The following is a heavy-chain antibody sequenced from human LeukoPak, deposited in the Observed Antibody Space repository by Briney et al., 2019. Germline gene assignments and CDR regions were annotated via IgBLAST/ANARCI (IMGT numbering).Heavy chain of an antibody. CDR3: ARDVSHRYYYDSSGYYKLFNY. Sequence: GASVKVSCKASGYTFTGYHMHWVRQAPGQGLEWMGWINPNSGGTNYAQKFQGRVTMTRDTSISTAYMELSRLRSDDTAVYYCARDVSHRYYYDSSGYYKLFNYWGQRTLVTVSS. D-gene: IGHD3-22*01. V-gene: IGHV1-2*02. CDR2: INPNSGGT. CDR1: GYTFTGYH. J-gene: IGHJ4*02.